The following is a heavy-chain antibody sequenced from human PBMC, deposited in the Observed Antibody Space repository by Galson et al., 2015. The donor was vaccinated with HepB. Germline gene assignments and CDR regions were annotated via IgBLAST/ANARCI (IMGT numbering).Heavy chain of an antibody. V-gene: IGHV3-23*01. D-gene: IGHD3-10*01. J-gene: IGHJ4*02. CDR3: AKERYYYGLGSYTSYFDY. Sequence: SLRLSCAASGFTFSTDAMSWVRQAPGKGLEWASSISGSGGSTFYADSVKGRFTVSRDNSKNTLYLQMNSLRAEDTAVYYRAKERYYYGLGSYTSYFDYWGQGTLVTVSS. CDR2: ISGSGGST. CDR1: GFTFSTDA.